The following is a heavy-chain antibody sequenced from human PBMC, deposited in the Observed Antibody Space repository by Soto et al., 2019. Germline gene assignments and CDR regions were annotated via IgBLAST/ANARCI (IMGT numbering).Heavy chain of an antibody. CDR1: GVSISSGGYY. D-gene: IGHD2-15*01. CDR2: IYYSGRT. Sequence: TLSLTCTVSGVSISSGGYYWSWIRQHPGKGLEWIGNIYYSGRTYYNPSLKSRVILSVDTSKNHFSLTLRSVTAADSAMYYCAKDPAANSCCSAYFDYWGQGTLVTVSS. J-gene: IGHJ4*02. CDR3: AKDPAANSCCSAYFDY. V-gene: IGHV4-31*03.